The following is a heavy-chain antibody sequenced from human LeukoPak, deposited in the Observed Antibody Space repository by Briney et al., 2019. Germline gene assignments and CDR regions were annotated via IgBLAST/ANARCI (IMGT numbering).Heavy chain of an antibody. D-gene: IGHD2-15*01. CDR3: ARDCRAGDIADAFDI. J-gene: IGHJ3*02. CDR1: GFTFNTSA. Sequence: GGSLRLSCAASGFTFNTSAMNWVRQAPGKGLEWVSSINNVRSHIYYADSVRGRFTISRDNANNVLYLQMNSLRAEDTAVYYCARDCRAGDIADAFDIWGQGTMVTVSS. CDR2: INNVRSHI. V-gene: IGHV3-21*06.